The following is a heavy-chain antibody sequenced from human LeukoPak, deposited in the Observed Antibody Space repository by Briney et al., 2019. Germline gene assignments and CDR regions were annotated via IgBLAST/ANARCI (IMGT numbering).Heavy chain of an antibody. CDR2: INHSGIT. D-gene: IGHD3-16*02. CDR1: GRSFSGYY. V-gene: IGHV4-34*01. CDR3: ARLLGPLDYVWGSSRSK. Sequence: PSETLSLTCAVYGRSFSGYYWTWIRQTPGKGLEWIGEINHSGITDYNPSHKSRVTISIDTTKNQFSLKLTSVTAADTAVYYCARLLGPLDYVWGSSRSKWDQGTLVTVSS. J-gene: IGHJ4*02.